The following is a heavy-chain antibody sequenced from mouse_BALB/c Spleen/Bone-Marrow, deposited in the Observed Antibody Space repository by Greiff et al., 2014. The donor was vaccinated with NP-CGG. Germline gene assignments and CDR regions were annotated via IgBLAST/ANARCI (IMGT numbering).Heavy chain of an antibody. D-gene: IGHD2-4*01. Sequence: VQLQQSGAELVKPGASVKLSCTASGFNIKDTYMHWVKQRPAQGLEWIGKIDPANDYSEHNPKFLGKATITADTSSNTAYLHLSSLTSEDTAFYCCAGDDYVVWGAGTRSPSPQ. CDR2: IDPANDYS. CDR3: AGDDYVV. V-gene: IGHV14-3*02. CDR1: GFNIKDTY. J-gene: IGHJ1*01.